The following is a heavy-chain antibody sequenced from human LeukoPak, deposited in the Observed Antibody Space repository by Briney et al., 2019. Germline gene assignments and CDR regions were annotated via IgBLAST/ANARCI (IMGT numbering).Heavy chain of an antibody. CDR3: ARRRGVYQDY. CDR2: IKSKTDGGTT. V-gene: IGHV3-15*01. Sequence: GGSLRLSCAASRFTFSNAWMSWVRQAPGKGLEWVGRIKSKTDGGTTDYAAPVKGRFTISRDNSKNTLYLQMNSLRAEDTAVYYCARRRGVYQDYWGQGTLVTVSS. CDR1: RFTFSNAW. D-gene: IGHD2-2*01. J-gene: IGHJ4*02.